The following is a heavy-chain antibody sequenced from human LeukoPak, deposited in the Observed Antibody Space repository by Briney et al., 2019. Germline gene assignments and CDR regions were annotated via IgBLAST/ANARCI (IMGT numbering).Heavy chain of an antibody. CDR2: ISYDGSNK. CDR3: AKVKGKRYCSSTSCYAPFDY. D-gene: IGHD2-2*01. J-gene: IGHJ4*02. V-gene: IGHV3-30*18. Sequence: GRSLRLSCAASGFTFSSYGMHWVRQAPGKGLEWVAVISYDGSNKYYADSVKGRFTISRDNSKNTLYLQMNSLRAEDTAVYYCAKVKGKRYCSSTSCYAPFDYWGQGTLVTVSS. CDR1: GFTFSSYG.